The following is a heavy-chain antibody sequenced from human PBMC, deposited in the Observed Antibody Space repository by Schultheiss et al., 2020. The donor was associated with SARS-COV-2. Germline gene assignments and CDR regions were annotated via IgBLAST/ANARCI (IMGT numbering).Heavy chain of an antibody. V-gene: IGHV3-49*03. Sequence: GESLKISCTASGFTFGDYAMNWFRQAPGKGLEWIGFIRSRAYGETTEYAASMEDRFTISRDDSKNTLYLQMNSLKTEDTAVYYCTTGGPYNWFDPWGQGTLVTVSS. CDR3: TTGGPYNWFDP. J-gene: IGHJ5*02. CDR1: GFTFGDYA. CDR2: IRSRAYGETT.